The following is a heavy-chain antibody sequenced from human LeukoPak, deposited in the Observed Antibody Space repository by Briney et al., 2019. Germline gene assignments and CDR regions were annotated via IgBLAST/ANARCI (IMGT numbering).Heavy chain of an antibody. V-gene: IGHV3-30*04. CDR2: ISHDGSNK. CDR3: ARDPEYCSSTSCYRSNFDY. CDR1: GFTFSNYA. D-gene: IGHD2-2*01. J-gene: IGHJ4*02. Sequence: GGSLRLSCAASGFTFSNYAMHWVRQAPGKGLEWVAVISHDGSNKYYADSVKGRFTISRDNSKNTLYLQMNSLRAEDTAVYYCARDPEYCSSTSCYRSNFDYWGQGTLVTVSS.